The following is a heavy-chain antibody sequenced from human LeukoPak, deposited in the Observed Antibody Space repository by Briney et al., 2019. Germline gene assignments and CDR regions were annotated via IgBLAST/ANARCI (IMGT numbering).Heavy chain of an antibody. CDR3: VKGSAGSRPYYFDY. Sequence: GGSLRLSCAASGFTFRSDAMSWVRQAPGEGLEWVSDIVTNGRSKYIADFVKGRFTITGDNSKNTLSWEMNSLRPEDTAVYYCVKGSAGSRPYYFDYWGQGSLLTVSS. D-gene: IGHD2/OR15-2a*01. CDR1: GFTFRSDA. V-gene: IGHV3-23*01. J-gene: IGHJ4*02. CDR2: IVTNGRSK.